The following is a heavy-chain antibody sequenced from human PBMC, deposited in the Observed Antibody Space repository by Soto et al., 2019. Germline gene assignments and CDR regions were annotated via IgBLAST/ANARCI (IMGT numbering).Heavy chain of an antibody. V-gene: IGHV3-23*01. CDR3: AKDGRDGDNSPFYY. J-gene: IGHJ4*02. CDR2: SSGSGGST. CDR1: GFTFSSYA. Sequence: EVQLLESGGGLVQPGGSLRLSCAASGFTFSSYAMSWVRQAPGKGLEWVSASSGSGGSTYYADSVKGRFTISRDNSKNTLYLQMNSLSAEDTAVYYCAKDGRDGDNSPFYYWGQGTLVTVSS.